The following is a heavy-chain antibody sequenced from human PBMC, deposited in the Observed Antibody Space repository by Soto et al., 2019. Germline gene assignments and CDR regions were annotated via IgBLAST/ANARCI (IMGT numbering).Heavy chain of an antibody. CDR1: GFTFSSYG. J-gene: IGHJ4*02. D-gene: IGHD1-26*01. V-gene: IGHV3-30*18. CDR2: ISYDGSNK. Sequence: GGSLRLSCAASGFTFSSYGMHWVRQAPGKGLEWVAVISYDGSNKYYADSVKGRFTISRDNSENTLYLQMNSLRAEDTAVYYCAKRRGRSGNYGSQYFDYWGQGTLVTVSS. CDR3: AKRRGRSGNYGSQYFDY.